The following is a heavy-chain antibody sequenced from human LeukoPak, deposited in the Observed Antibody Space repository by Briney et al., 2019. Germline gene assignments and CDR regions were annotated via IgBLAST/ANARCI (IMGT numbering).Heavy chain of an antibody. CDR1: GFTFSSYA. D-gene: IGHD4/OR15-4a*01. Sequence: GGSLRLSCAASGFTFSSYAMSWVRQAPGKGLEWVSVICGSSSNTYYADSVKGRFTISRDNSRNSLYLQMISLRAEDTAVYYCAKRTVLTADAFDIWGQGTMVTVSS. J-gene: IGHJ3*02. V-gene: IGHV3-23*01. CDR2: ICGSSSNT. CDR3: AKRTVLTADAFDI.